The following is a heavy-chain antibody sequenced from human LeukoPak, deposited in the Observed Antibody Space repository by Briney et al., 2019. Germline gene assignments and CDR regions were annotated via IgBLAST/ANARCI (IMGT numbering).Heavy chain of an antibody. D-gene: IGHD2-2*01. V-gene: IGHV4-34*01. CDR3: ARGRRCSSTSCYGLRSYWYFDL. Sequence: PSETLSLTCAVYGGSFSGYYWSWIRQPPGKGLEWIGEINHSGSTNYNPSLKSRVTISVDTSKNQFSLKLSSATAADTAVYYCARGRRCSSTSCYGLRSYWYFDLWGRGTLVTVSS. CDR1: GGSFSGYY. J-gene: IGHJ2*01. CDR2: INHSGST.